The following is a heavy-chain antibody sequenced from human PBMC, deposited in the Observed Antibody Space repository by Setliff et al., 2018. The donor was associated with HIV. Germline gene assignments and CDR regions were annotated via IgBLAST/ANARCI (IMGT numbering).Heavy chain of an antibody. V-gene: IGHV1-24*01. CDR1: GYTLTELS. CDR2: FDPEDGET. CDR3: ARILVGVDDAFDI. J-gene: IGHJ3*02. D-gene: IGHD1-26*01. Sequence: ASVKVSCKISGYTLTELSIHWVRQAPGKGLEWMANFDPEDGETFYAQKFRGRLTMTEDTSTSTAYMELRSLRSDDTAVYCCARILVGVDDAFDIWGQGTMVTVSS.